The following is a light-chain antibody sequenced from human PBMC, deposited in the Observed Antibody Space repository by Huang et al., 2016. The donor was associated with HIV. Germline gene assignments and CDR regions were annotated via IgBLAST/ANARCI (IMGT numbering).Light chain of an antibody. CDR3: QQLTSYPFT. J-gene: IGKJ5*01. V-gene: IGKV1-9*01. Sequence: IQLTRSPSSLSASVGDRVTITCRASQGISSYLAWYQQKPGKAPKLLIYAASTLQSGVPSRFSGTGSGTVFLLTISSLQPEDFATYYCQQLTSYPFTFGQGTRLEIK. CDR1: QGISSY. CDR2: AAS.